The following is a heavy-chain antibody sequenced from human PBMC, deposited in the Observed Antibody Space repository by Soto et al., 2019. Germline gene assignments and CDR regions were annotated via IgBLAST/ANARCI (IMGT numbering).Heavy chain of an antibody. V-gene: IGHV4-39*01. Sequence: TSDTLSLTCTFSGGSISSGPYSWGWIRQPPGEGLEWIGTFYYSESTYYNPSLESRVTISVDTSKNQFSLKVSSVTVADTAVYYCARLGGYCSSTSCYGYYGMDVWGQGTTVT. CDR3: ARLGGYCSSTSCYGYYGMDV. CDR2: FYYSEST. CDR1: GGSISSGPYS. J-gene: IGHJ6*02. D-gene: IGHD2-2*01.